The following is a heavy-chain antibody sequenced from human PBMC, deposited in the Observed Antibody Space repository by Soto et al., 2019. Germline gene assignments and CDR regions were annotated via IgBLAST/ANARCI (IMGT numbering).Heavy chain of an antibody. J-gene: IGHJ4*02. CDR2: ISYDGSNK. CDR3: VSGLVTVTTRNPIDY. CDR1: GFTFSSYG. D-gene: IGHD4-17*01. V-gene: IGHV3-30*03. Sequence: QVQLVESGGGVVQPGRSLRLSCAASGFTFSSYGMHWVRQAPGKGLEWVAVISYDGSNKYYADSVKGRFTISRDNSKNTLYLQINSVSAEDTAVYYCVSGLVTVTTRNPIDYWGQGNLVTVSS.